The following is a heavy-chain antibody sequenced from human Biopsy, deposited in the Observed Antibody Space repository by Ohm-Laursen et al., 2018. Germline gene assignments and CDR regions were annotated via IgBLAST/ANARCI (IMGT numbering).Heavy chain of an antibody. CDR2: LFTSGTT. V-gene: IGHV4-4*07. CDR3: VRGGSGSFPFDY. D-gene: IGHD3-10*01. J-gene: IGHJ4*02. Sequence: SETLSLTCPVSGGSINSYYWSWMRQPAGKGLEWIGRLFTSGTTNYSPSLNNRITMSVDTSKNQFSLSLTSVTAADTAVYYCVRGGSGSFPFDYWGPGTLVTVSS. CDR1: GGSINSYY.